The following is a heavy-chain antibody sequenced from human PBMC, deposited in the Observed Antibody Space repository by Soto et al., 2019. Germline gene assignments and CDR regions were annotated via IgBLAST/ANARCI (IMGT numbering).Heavy chain of an antibody. V-gene: IGHV1-2*02. J-gene: IGHJ5*02. Sequence: ASVKVSCKAAGYTFTGYYMHWGRQAPGQGLEWMGWINPKSGGTNYAQKFQGRVTMTRDTSISTAYMELSRLSSDDTAVYYCARDRGCCRSNGCWNFEPWGSGPLVT. CDR3: ARDRGCCRSNGCWNFEP. CDR2: INPKSGGT. D-gene: IGHD2-2*01. CDR1: GYTFTGYY.